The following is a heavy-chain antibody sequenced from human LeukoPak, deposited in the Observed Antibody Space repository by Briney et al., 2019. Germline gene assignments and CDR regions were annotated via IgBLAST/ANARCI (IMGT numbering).Heavy chain of an antibody. V-gene: IGHV1-2*02. D-gene: IGHD6-19*01. CDR2: IHPNSGGT. CDR3: ARLAAVPG. Sequence: ASVKVSCKASRYTFTDYYLHWVRQAPGQGLEWMGWIHPNSGGTNYAQKFQGRVAMTRDTSISTAYMELSSLRSDDTAVYYCARLAAVPGWGQGTLVTVSS. J-gene: IGHJ1*01. CDR1: RYTFTDYY.